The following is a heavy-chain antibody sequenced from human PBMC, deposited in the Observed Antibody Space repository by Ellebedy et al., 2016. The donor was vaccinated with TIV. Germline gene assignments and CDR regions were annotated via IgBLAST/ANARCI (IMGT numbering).Heavy chain of an antibody. V-gene: IGHV3-74*01. Sequence: GESLKISCAASGFTFSNYWMHWVRQAPGKGLVWVSRINSDGSTTGYADSVKGRFTISRDNARNTLYLQMNSLRAEDTAVYYCARGNYYGMDVWGQGTTVTVSS. CDR2: INSDGSTT. CDR1: GFTFSNYW. J-gene: IGHJ6*02. CDR3: ARGNYYGMDV.